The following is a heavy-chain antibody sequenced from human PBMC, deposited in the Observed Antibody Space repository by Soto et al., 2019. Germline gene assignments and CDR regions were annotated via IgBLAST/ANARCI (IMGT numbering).Heavy chain of an antibody. CDR1: GFTFSSYA. V-gene: IGHV3-23*01. J-gene: IGHJ6*02. CDR3: AKATIRFLDTYGMDV. CDR2: ISGSGAST. D-gene: IGHD3-3*01. Sequence: EVQLLESGGGLAQPGGSLRLSCAASGFTFSSYAMSWVRQGPGKGLEWVSAISGSGASTFYTDSVKGRFTVSRDNSKNTLHLQMNSLRAEDTAVYYCAKATIRFLDTYGMDVWGQGTTVAVSS.